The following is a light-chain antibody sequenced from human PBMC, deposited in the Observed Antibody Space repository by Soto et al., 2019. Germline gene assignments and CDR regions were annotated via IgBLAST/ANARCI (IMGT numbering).Light chain of an antibody. V-gene: IGKV1-39*01. Sequence: DIQMTQSPSSLSASVEDRVIITCRASQSISNHLNWYQQKPGKAPKLLIFAASSLQSGVPSRFSXSRSGPDFTLTISSLQPDDFATYYCQQYNTYSPRNPFGQET. J-gene: IGKJ1*01. CDR3: QQYNTYSPRNP. CDR2: AAS. CDR1: QSISNH.